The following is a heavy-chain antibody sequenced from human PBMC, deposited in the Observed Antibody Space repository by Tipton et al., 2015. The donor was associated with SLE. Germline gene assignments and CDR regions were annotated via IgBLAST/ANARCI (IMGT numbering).Heavy chain of an antibody. CDR2: IHHRGST. D-gene: IGHD5-18*01. CDR1: GASITSSDW. J-gene: IGHJ6*02. CDR3: ARWIPLTGINV. V-gene: IGHV4-4*02. Sequence: TLSLTCAVSGASITSSDWWSWVRQPPGKGLEYIGEIHHRGSTNYESSLRGRVTISVDKSKNQFSLKLTSVTAADTAVYYCARWIPLTGINVWGQGATVTVSS.